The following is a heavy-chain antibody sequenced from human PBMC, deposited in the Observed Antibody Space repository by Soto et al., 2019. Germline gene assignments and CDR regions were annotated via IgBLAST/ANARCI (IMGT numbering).Heavy chain of an antibody. Sequence: GGSLILSCAASGFTFSNAWMSWVRQAPGKGLEWVAVISYDGSNKYYADSVKGRFTISRDNSKNTLYLQMNSLRAEDTAVYYCARGCNYYGMDVWGQGTTVTVSS. D-gene: IGHD2-8*01. J-gene: IGHJ6*02. CDR3: ARGCNYYGMDV. CDR1: GFTFSNAW. V-gene: IGHV3-30-3*01. CDR2: ISYDGSNK.